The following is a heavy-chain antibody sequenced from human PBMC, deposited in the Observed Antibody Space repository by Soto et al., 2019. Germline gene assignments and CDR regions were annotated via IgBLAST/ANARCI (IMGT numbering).Heavy chain of an antibody. CDR1: GYTFTNYG. J-gene: IGHJ5*02. Sequence: ASVKVSCKASGYTFTNYGISWVRQAPGQGLEWMGWISAYNGNTDYAQKLQGRVTMTTDTSTSTAYMELRSLRSDDTAVYYCARRAWFGETNWFDPWGQGTLVTVSS. CDR2: ISAYNGNT. V-gene: IGHV1-18*01. CDR3: ARRAWFGETNWFDP. D-gene: IGHD3-10*01.